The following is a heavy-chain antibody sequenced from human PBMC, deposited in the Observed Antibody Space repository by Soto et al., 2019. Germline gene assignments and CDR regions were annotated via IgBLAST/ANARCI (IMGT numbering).Heavy chain of an antibody. CDR3: ARGRRAVAGGSEVDY. CDR1: GYTFTSYG. J-gene: IGHJ4*02. D-gene: IGHD6-19*01. CDR2: ISAYNGNT. Sequence: QVQLVQSGAEVKKPGASVKVSCKASGYTFTSYGISWVRQAPGQGLAWMGWISAYNGNTKYAQKLQCRITMTTDTSTSTANMELRSLRSDDTAVYYCARGRRAVAGGSEVDYWGQGTLVTVSS. V-gene: IGHV1-18*04.